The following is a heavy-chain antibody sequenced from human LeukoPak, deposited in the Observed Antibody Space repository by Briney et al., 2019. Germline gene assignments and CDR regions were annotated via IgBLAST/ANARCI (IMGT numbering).Heavy chain of an antibody. V-gene: IGHV1-69*13. CDR2: IIPIFGTA. CDR1: GGTFSSYA. CDR3: ARSPDYGDYIPNWFDP. J-gene: IGHJ5*02. D-gene: IGHD4-17*01. Sequence: SVRVSCKASGGTFSSYAISWVRQAPGQGLEWMGGIIPIFGTANYAQKFQGRVTITADESTSTAYMELSSLRSEDTAVYYCARSPDYGDYIPNWFDPWGQGTLVTVSS.